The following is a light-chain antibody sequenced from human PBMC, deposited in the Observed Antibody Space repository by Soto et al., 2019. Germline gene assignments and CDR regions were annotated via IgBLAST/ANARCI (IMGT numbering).Light chain of an antibody. CDR3: QQYGSSIT. CDR2: GAS. V-gene: IGKV3-20*01. Sequence: EIVLTQSPGTLSLSPGERSALSFMASQSVSSSYLAWYQQKPGQAPRLLIYGASSRATGIPDRFSGSGSGTDFTLTINRLEPEDFAVYYCQQYGSSITFGQGTRLEIK. J-gene: IGKJ5*01. CDR1: QSVSSSY.